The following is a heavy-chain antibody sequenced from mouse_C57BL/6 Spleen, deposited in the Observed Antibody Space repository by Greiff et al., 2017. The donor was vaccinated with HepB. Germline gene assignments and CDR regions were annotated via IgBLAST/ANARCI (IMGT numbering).Heavy chain of an antibody. CDR2: IDPENGDT. CDR3: TGWLLPSWFAY. V-gene: IGHV14-4*01. Sequence: EVQLQQSGAELVRPGASVKLSCTASGFNIKDDYMHWVKQRPEQGLEWIGWIDPENGDTEYASKFQGKATITADTSSNTAYLQLSSLTSEDTAVYYCTGWLLPSWFAYWGQGTLVTVSA. D-gene: IGHD2-3*01. J-gene: IGHJ3*01. CDR1: GFNIKDDY.